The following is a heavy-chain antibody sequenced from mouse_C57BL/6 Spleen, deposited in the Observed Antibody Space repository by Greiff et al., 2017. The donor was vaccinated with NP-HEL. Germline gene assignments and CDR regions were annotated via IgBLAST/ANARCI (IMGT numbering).Heavy chain of an antibody. J-gene: IGHJ4*01. Sequence: QVQLKQSGAELARPGASVKLSCKASGYTFTSYGISWVKQRTGQGLEWIGEIYPRSGNTYYNEKFKGKATLTADKSSSTAYMELRSLTSEDSAVYFCAIYDYGENYAMDYWGQGTSVTVSS. CDR2: IYPRSGNT. V-gene: IGHV1-81*01. CDR3: AIYDYGENYAMDY. D-gene: IGHD2-4*01. CDR1: GYTFTSYG.